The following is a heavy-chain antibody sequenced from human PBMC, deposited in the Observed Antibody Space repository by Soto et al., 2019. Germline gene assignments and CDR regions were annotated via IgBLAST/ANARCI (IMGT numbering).Heavy chain of an antibody. CDR1: GYTFRSYD. J-gene: IGHJ5*01. D-gene: IGHD3-10*01. V-gene: IGHV1-8*01. CDR3: ARAYGAGSFDF. Sequence: QVQLVQSGAEVETPGASVKVSCTGSGYTFRSYDIHWVRQATGQGLEWMGWVNPNTGNTGYAQKVQGRVTMTRDMSKSSAYMEVTSLTSEDTAMYYCARAYGAGSFDFWCQGTLVSVSS. CDR2: VNPNTGNT.